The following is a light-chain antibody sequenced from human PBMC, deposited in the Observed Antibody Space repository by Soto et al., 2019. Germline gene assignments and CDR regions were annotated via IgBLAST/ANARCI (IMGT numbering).Light chain of an antibody. J-gene: IGKJ4*01. CDR2: AAS. V-gene: IGKV1-5*01. CDR3: QQYYSYPLA. CDR1: QSVSGW. Sequence: DIQMTQSPSTLSASVGDTVTVTCRASQSVSGWLAWYQQKPGKGPNLLIYAASSLQRGVPSRFSGSGSGTDFTLTISCLQSEDFATYYCQQYYSYPLAFGGGTKVDIK.